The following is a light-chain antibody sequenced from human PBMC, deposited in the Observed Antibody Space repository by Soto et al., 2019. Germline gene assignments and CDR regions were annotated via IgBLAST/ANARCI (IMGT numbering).Light chain of an antibody. CDR2: RNN. CDR1: SSNIGSNY. Sequence: QSVLTQPPSASGTPGQRVTISCSGSSSNIGSNYVYWYQQLPGTAPKLLIYRNNQRPSGVPDRFSGSKSGTSASLAISGLRSEDEADYYCAAWDDSLCGLWVFGGGTQLTVL. J-gene: IGLJ3*02. CDR3: AAWDDSLCGLWV. V-gene: IGLV1-47*01.